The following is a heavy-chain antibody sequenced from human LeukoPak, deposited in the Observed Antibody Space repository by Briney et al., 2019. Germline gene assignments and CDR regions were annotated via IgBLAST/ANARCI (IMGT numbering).Heavy chain of an antibody. CDR2: ITNDGSST. Sequence: PGGSLRLSCAASGLTFSSHWMHWVRQAPGKGLVWVSRITNDGSSTTYADSVKGRFTISRDNAKNPLYLQMNSLRAEDTAVYYCASQIAARRGWFDPWGQGTLVTVSS. J-gene: IGHJ5*02. D-gene: IGHD6-6*01. V-gene: IGHV3-74*01. CDR1: GLTFSSHW. CDR3: ASQIAARRGWFDP.